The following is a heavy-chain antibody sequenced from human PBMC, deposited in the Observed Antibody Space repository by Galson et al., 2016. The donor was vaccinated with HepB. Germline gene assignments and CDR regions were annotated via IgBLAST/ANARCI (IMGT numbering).Heavy chain of an antibody. J-gene: IGHJ4*02. V-gene: IGHV1-18*01. CDR2: ISVHNGNT. D-gene: IGHD1-26*01. CDR3: ARGGGRGGSDY. Sequence: SVKVSCKASGYTFSHYGITWVRQAPGQGLEWMGWISVHNGNTNSAQKIQGRVTMTTDPVTSTAYMELRSLRSDDTAVYYCARGGGRGGSDYWGQGTVVSVSS. CDR1: GYTFSHYG.